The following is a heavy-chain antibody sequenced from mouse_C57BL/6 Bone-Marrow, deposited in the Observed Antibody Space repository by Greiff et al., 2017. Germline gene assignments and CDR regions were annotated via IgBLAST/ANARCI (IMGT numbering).Heavy chain of an antibody. V-gene: IGHV1-55*01. J-gene: IGHJ1*03. CDR3: ARPYDSNYWYFDV. CDR2: IYPGSGST. D-gene: IGHD2-5*01. Sequence: QVQLQQPGAELVKPGASVKLSCKASGYTFTSYWIPWVKQRPGQGLEWIGDIYPGSGSTNYNEKFKSKATLTVDTSYSPAYMQLSSLTSEDSAVYDCARPYDSNYWYFDVWGTGTTVTVSS. CDR1: GYTFTSYW.